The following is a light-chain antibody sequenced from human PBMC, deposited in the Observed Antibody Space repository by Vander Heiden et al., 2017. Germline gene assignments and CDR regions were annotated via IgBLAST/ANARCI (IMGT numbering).Light chain of an antibody. CDR1: QSVSSY. CDR3: QQRSNWLT. Sequence: EIVLTQSPATLSLSPGERLTLSCRASQSVSSYLAWYQQKPGQAPRLLIYDASNRATGIPARFSGSGSGTDFTLTISSLEPEDFAVYYCQQRSNWLTFGGGTKVEIK. V-gene: IGKV3-11*01. J-gene: IGKJ4*01. CDR2: DAS.